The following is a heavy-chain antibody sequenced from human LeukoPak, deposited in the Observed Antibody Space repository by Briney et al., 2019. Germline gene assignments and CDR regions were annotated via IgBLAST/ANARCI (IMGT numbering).Heavy chain of an antibody. CDR3: ARLLYYYDSSGYYLDAFDI. V-gene: IGHV3-74*01. J-gene: IGHJ3*02. CDR2: INSDGSST. CDR1: GFTFSSYW. D-gene: IGHD3-22*01. Sequence: GGSLRLSCAASGFTFSSYWMHWVRQAPGKGLVWVSRINSDGSSTSYADSVKGRFTISRGNAKNTLYLQMNSLRAEDTAVYYCARLLYYYDSSGYYLDAFDIWGQGTMVTVSS.